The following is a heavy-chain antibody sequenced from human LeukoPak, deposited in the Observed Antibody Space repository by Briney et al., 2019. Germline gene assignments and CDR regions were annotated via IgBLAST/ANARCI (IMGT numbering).Heavy chain of an antibody. CDR2: INPSGGST. J-gene: IGHJ5*02. D-gene: IGHD3-10*01. CDR3: ARSGFGSGVSFDL. Sequence: GASVKVSCKASGYTFTNYHMHWVRQAPGQGLEWMGIINPSGGSTNYAQKFQGRVTMTRDMSTNTVYMQLSSLRSEDTAVYYCARSGFGSGVSFDLWGQGTLVTVSS. CDR1: GYTFTNYH. V-gene: IGHV1-46*01.